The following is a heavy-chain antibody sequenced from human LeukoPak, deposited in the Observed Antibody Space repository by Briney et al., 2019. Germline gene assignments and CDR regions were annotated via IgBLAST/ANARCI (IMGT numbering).Heavy chain of an antibody. CDR1: GFTFSSYS. D-gene: IGHD6-13*01. CDR3: ARPRYSSSWYYFGY. J-gene: IGHJ4*02. CDR2: ISSSSSYI. Sequence: PGGSLRLSCAASGFTFSSYSMNWVRQAPGKGLEWVSSISSSSSYIFYADSVKGRFTISRDNAKNSLYLQMNRLTAEDTAVYYCARPRYSSSWYYFGYWGQGTLIGVSS. V-gene: IGHV3-21*01.